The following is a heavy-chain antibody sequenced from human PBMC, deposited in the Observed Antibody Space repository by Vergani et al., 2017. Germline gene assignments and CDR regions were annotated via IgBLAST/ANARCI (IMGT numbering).Heavy chain of an antibody. CDR3: AESTGFNQAPAS. J-gene: IGHJ2*01. CDR2: ISGSGGST. V-gene: IGHV3-23*01. Sequence: EVQLLESGGGLVQPGGSLRLSCAASGFTFSSYAMSWVRQAPGKGLEWVSAISGSGGSTYYADSVKGRFTISRDNSKNTLYLQMNSLRAEDTAVYYCAESTGFNQAPASWGRGTLVTVSS. CDR1: GFTFSSYA.